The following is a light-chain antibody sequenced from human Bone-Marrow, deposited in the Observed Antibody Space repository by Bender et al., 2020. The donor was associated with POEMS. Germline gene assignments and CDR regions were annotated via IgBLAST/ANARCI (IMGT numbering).Light chain of an antibody. CDR2: NNS. J-gene: IGLJ2*01. CDR1: SSKFGSYP. CDR3: QAWDTTNVV. V-gene: IGLV1-44*01. Sequence: QSVLTQPPSASGTPGQRVTISCSGSSSKFGSYPVNWYQQLPGAAPKLVIFNNSQRPSGIPERFSGSNSGNTATLTISGTQAMDEADYYCQAWDTTNVVFGGGTKLTVL.